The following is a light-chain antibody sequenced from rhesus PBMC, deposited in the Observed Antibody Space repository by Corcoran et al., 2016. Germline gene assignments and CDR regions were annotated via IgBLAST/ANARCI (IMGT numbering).Light chain of an antibody. V-gene: IGKV3-24*04. CDR1: QSVGSY. Sequence: ETVVTQSPATLSLSPGERATISCRASQSVGSYLAWYQQKPGQAPRLLIYGASSRATGITDRFRCSGSGTDFTLTISSLEPEDVGVYYCQQSSNLYSFGQGTKVEIK. CDR3: QQSSNLYS. CDR2: GAS. J-gene: IGKJ2*01.